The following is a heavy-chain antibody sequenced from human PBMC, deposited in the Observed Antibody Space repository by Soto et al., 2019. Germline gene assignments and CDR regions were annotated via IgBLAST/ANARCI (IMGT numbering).Heavy chain of an antibody. CDR3: ARGPYDLILWFGEWTQVRYGMDV. CDR1: GLYFRGYY. J-gene: IGHJ6*02. V-gene: IGHV4-34*01. Sequence: SLTCGFYGLYFRGYYLSWIRPTPGKGLEWIGEINQSGITNYNPSLKRRVTISVDTSKNQFSLTLSSVTAADTAVYYCARGPYDLILWFGEWTQVRYGMDVWGQGTTVTVSS. D-gene: IGHD3-10*01. CDR2: INQSGIT.